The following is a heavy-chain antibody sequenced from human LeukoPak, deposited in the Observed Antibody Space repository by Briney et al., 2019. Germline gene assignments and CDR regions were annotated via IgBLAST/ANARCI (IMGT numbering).Heavy chain of an antibody. CDR2: IKQDGSEK. D-gene: IGHD6-19*01. J-gene: IGHJ4*02. V-gene: IGHV3-7*05. CDR3: ATASRSGPKAY. CDR1: EFSFSNYW. Sequence: GGSLRLSCAVFEFSFSNYWMSWVRQAPGRGLEWVAIIKQDGSEKYYVGSVKGRFTISRDNAQNSLYLQMSSLRAEDTAVYYCATASRSGPKAYWGQGTLVTVSP.